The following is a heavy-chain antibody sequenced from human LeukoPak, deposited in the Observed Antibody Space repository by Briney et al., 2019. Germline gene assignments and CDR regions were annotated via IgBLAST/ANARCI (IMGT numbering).Heavy chain of an antibody. CDR3: TRVAQSGPTGWFDP. CDR1: GFNLASYM. Sequence: GGSLRLSCAASGFNLASYMLNWVRQAPGKGLEWVSSISSTGSYIYYADSVKGRFTISRDNPGNVFYLQMDSLRTEDTAVYYCTRVAQSGPTGWFDPWGQGTLVTVSS. V-gene: IGHV3-21*01. D-gene: IGHD1-1*01. CDR2: ISSTGSYI. J-gene: IGHJ5*02.